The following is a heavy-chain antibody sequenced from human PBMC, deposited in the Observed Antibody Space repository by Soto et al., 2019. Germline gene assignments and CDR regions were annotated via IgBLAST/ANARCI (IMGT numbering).Heavy chain of an antibody. CDR1: GYTFTDYY. Sequence: QVQLVQSGAEVKKPGASVKVSCKASGYTFTDYYIHWVRQAPGQGPEWMGWINPNSGGTNYAQKVQGRVTMTRDTSISTAYMELSRLISDDTAVYYCARGDVRVVASFDPWGQGALVTVSS. D-gene: IGHD2-15*01. V-gene: IGHV1-2*02. J-gene: IGHJ5*02. CDR3: ARGDVRVVASFDP. CDR2: INPNSGGT.